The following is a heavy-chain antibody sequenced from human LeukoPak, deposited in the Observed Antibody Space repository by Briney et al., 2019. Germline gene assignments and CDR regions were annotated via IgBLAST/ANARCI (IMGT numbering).Heavy chain of an antibody. CDR1: GFSFSTSA. J-gene: IGHJ6*02. Sequence: GGSLRLSCAASGFSFSTSAMTWARQAPGKGLEWVAVISYDGSNKYYADSVKGRFTISRDDSKNTLYLQMNSLRAEDTAVYYCAKEPQKNDYYYGMDVWGQGTTVTVSS. V-gene: IGHV3-30*18. CDR2: ISYDGSNK. CDR3: AKEPQKNDYYYGMDV. D-gene: IGHD1-1*01.